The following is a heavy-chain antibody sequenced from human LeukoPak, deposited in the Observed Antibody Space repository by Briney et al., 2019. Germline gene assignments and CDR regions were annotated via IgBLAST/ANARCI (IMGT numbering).Heavy chain of an antibody. Sequence: GASVKVSCKASGYTFTSYYMHWVRQAPGQGLEWMGIINPSGGSTSYAQKFQGRVTITRDMSTSTAYMELSSLRSEDTAVYYCAVTARVAAADYFDYWGQGTLVTVSS. V-gene: IGHV1-46*01. D-gene: IGHD6-13*01. CDR3: AVTARVAAADYFDY. CDR2: INPSGGST. J-gene: IGHJ4*02. CDR1: GYTFTSYY.